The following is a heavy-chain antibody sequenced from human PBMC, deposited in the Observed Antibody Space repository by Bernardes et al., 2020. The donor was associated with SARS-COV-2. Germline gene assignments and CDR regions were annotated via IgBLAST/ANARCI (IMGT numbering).Heavy chain of an antibody. CDR3: ARKSGHDYGMDV. CDR1: GFTPSSYW. V-gene: IGHV3-74*01. CDR2: INGSGSET. Sequence: GGSLRLWCVASGFTPSSYWMHWVRQVPGKGLVWLSRINGSGSETIDADSVKGRFTISRDNAKNTLYLEMNSLRAEDTAGYYCARKSGHDYGMDVWGHGTTVTVPS. D-gene: IGHD3-10*01. J-gene: IGHJ6*02.